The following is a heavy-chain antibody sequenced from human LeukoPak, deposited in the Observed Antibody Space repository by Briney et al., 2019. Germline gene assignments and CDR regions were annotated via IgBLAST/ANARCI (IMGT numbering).Heavy chain of an antibody. V-gene: IGHV3-53*01. D-gene: IGHD6-19*01. CDR3: AREVGGWSQFDY. CDR2: IYSGGST. CDR1: GFTVSSNY. J-gene: IGHJ4*02. Sequence: GGSLRLSCAASGFTVSSNYMSWVRQAPGKGLEWVSVIYSGGSTYYADSVKGRFTISRDNAKNSLYLQMNSLRAEDTAVYYCAREVGGWSQFDYWGQGTLVTVSS.